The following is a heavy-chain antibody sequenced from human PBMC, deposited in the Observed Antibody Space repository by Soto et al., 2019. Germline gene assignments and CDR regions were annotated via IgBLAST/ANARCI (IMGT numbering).Heavy chain of an antibody. CDR1: GFTFSSSA. Sequence: PGGSLRLSCAASGFTFSSSAMHWVRQAPGKGLEWVAVISYDRSSKYYADAAKGRFTISSDNSKNTQYLQMKRQSAENKAMDYYARDQRHTFYDFWCGYYEHGMDAWGQGTTVTVSS. CDR3: ARDQRHTFYDFWCGYYEHGMDA. CDR2: ISYDRSSK. J-gene: IGHJ6*02. D-gene: IGHD3-3*01. V-gene: IGHV3-30-3*01.